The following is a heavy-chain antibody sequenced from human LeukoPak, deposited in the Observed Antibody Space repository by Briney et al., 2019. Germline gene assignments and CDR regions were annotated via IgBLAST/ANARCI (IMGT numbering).Heavy chain of an antibody. V-gene: IGHV3-7*01. CDR3: ARPGGLRAFDY. J-gene: IGHJ4*02. CDR2: IKQDGSEK. Sequence: GGSLRLSCAASGFTFSSYAMSWVRQAPGKGLEWVANIKQDGSEKYYVDSVKGRFTISRDNAKNSLYLQMNSLRAEDTAVYYCARPGGLRAFDYWGQGTLVTVSS. D-gene: IGHD3-16*01. CDR1: GFTFSSYA.